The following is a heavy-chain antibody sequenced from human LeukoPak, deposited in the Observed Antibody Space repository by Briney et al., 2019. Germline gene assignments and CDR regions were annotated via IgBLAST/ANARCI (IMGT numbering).Heavy chain of an antibody. J-gene: IGHJ4*02. Sequence: GGSLRLSCAASGFTVSSSYMYWVRQAPGKGLEWVSFFYRGDSTYYAESVRGRFTISRDNSKNTLYLLMNSLIPEDTAVYYCAREVVSSPSYLDYWGQGTLVTVSS. CDR3: AREVVSSPSYLDY. D-gene: IGHD2-15*01. CDR2: FYRGDST. CDR1: GFTVSSSY. V-gene: IGHV3-53*01.